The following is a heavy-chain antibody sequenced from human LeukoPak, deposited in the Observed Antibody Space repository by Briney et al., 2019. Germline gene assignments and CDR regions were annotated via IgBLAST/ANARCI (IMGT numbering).Heavy chain of an antibody. D-gene: IGHD1-26*01. CDR2: IRYDGSNK. Sequence: GGFLRLSCAASGFIFSSYGMHWVRQAPGKGLEWVAFIRYDGSNKYYADSVKGRFTISRDNSKNTLYLQMNSLRGEDTAVFYCAKETYGETYSFDYWGQGTLVTVSS. CDR1: GFIFSSYG. V-gene: IGHV3-30*02. J-gene: IGHJ4*02. CDR3: AKETYGETYSFDY.